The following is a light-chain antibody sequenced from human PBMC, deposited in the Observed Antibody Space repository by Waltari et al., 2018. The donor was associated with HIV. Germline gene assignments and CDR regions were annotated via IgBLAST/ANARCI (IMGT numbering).Light chain of an antibody. CDR3: QHYSNWPPWT. CDR1: QSVSTN. V-gene: IGKV3-15*01. Sequence: EILMTQSPATLSVSPGERVTLSCRASQSVSTNLAWYQQKPGQAPRLLSYGASVTATDIPARFSASGSGTEFTLTINSLQSEDFAVYYCQHYSNWPPWTFGQGTRVEFK. CDR2: GAS. J-gene: IGKJ1*01.